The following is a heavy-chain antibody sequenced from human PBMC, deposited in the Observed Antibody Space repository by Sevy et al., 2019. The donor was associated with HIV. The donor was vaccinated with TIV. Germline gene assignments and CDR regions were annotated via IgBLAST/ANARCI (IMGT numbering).Heavy chain of an antibody. Sequence: GGSLRLSCAASGFTLTSYTMNWVRQAPGKGLEWVASISATGGSTYYADSVKGRFTISRDVSKGTLYLQMNSLTAEDTAIFYCAKTLHKLRFHPHYFDYWGQGTLVTVSS. J-gene: IGHJ4*02. V-gene: IGHV3-23*01. CDR3: AKTLHKLRFHPHYFDY. CDR1: GFTLTSYT. CDR2: ISATGGST. D-gene: IGHD2-21*02.